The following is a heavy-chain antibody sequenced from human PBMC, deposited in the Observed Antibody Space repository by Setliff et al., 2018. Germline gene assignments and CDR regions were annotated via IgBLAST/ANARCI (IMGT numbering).Heavy chain of an antibody. CDR3: ATVEAITIAAAGTTIFDY. D-gene: IGHD6-13*01. V-gene: IGHV1-24*01. J-gene: IGHJ4*02. CDR1: GYTFTSYG. CDR2: FDPEDGET. Sequence: GASVKVSCKASGYTFTSYGISWVRQAPGQGLEWMGGFDPEDGETIYAQKFQGRVTMTEDKSTDTAYMELSSLRSEDTAVYYCATVEAITIAAAGTTIFDYWGQGTLVTVSS.